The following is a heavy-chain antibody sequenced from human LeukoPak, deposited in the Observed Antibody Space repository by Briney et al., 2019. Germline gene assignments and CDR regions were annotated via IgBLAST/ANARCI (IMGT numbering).Heavy chain of an antibody. CDR1: GGSISSYY. V-gene: IGHV4-59*01. D-gene: IGHD5-18*01. CDR2: IYYSGST. Sequence: SETLSLTCTVSGGSISSYYWSWIRQPPGKGLEWVGYIYYSGSTSYNPSLKSRVTISVDTSKNQFSLKLSSVTAADTAVYYCARDSGYGYSYGPLDYYGMDVWGQGTTVTVSS. CDR3: ARDSGYGYSYGPLDYYGMDV. J-gene: IGHJ6*02.